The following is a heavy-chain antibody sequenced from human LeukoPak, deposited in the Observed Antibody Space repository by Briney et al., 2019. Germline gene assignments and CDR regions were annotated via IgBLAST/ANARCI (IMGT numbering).Heavy chain of an antibody. CDR2: IYYSGST. CDR1: GGSVSSGSYY. J-gene: IGHJ6*02. V-gene: IGHV4-61*01. CDR3: AREKIAVAGIVYYFYGMDV. D-gene: IGHD6-19*01. Sequence: MPSETLSLTCTVSGGSVSSGSYYWSWIRQPPGKGLEWIGHIYYSGSTKYNPSLKSRLTISVDTSMSQFSLKLSSVTAADTALYYCAREKIAVAGIVYYFYGMDVWGQGTTVTVSS.